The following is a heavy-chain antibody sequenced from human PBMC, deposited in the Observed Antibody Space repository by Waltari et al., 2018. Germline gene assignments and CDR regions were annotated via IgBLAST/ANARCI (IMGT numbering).Heavy chain of an antibody. Sequence: VQVVESGGDLVQPWQSLRLSCTTSGFTFGDYGLSWVRQAPGKGLEWGSIIRSKTYGEKREYAASVKGRFSISRDDSKRIVYLEMNSLQSEDTAIYFCVRGMRGYDYWGQGTRVTVSS. D-gene: IGHD3-3*01. J-gene: IGHJ4*02. CDR2: IRSKTYGEKR. V-gene: IGHV3-49*04. CDR1: GFTFGDYG. CDR3: VRGMRGYDY.